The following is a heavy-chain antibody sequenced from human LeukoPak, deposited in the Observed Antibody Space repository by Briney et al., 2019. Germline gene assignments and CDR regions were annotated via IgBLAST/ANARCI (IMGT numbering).Heavy chain of an antibody. CDR3: ARARIKYYYDSSGYYYFDY. V-gene: IGHV4-59*01. J-gene: IGHJ4*02. D-gene: IGHD3-22*01. CDR2: IYYSGST. CDR1: GGSISSYY. Sequence: KPSXTLSLTCPVSGGSISSYYWRWIRQPPGKGLEWIGYIYYSGSTNYNPSLNSRFTISVDTSKNQFSLKLSSVTAADTAVYYCARARIKYYYDSSGYYYFDYWGQGTLVTVSS.